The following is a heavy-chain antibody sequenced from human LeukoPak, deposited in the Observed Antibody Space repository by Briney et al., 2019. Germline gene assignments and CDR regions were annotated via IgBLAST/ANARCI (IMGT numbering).Heavy chain of an antibody. D-gene: IGHD1-26*01. Sequence: ASVKVSCQASGYTFTAYYVHWVRQAPGQGLEWMGWLNTYGGGTKCAQNFQDRATMTRDTSINTAYMELSGLRSDDTAVYYCARGTGSSWFDPWGQGTLVTVSS. CDR3: ARGTGSSWFDP. V-gene: IGHV1-2*02. CDR2: LNTYGGGT. CDR1: GYTFTAYY. J-gene: IGHJ5*02.